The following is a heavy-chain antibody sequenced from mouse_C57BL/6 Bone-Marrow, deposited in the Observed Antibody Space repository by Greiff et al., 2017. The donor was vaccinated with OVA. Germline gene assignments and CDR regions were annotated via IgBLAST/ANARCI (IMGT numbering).Heavy chain of an antibody. J-gene: IGHJ3*01. Sequence: EVQLVEPGAELVKPGASVKLSCTAPGFNIKDYYMHWVKQRTEQGLEGIGRIDPEDGETKYAPKFQGKATITADTSSNTAYLQLSSLTSEDTAVYYCAQGGFWFAYWGQGTLVTVSA. CDR1: GFNIKDYY. D-gene: IGHD3-1*01. CDR3: AQGGFWFAY. V-gene: IGHV14-2*01. CDR2: IDPEDGET.